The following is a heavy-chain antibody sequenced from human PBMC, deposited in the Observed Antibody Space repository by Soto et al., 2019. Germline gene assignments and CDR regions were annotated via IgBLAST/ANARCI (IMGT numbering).Heavy chain of an antibody. CDR3: ARPSCGAACYYYGMDV. J-gene: IGHJ6*02. V-gene: IGHV1-69*12. Sequence: QVQLVQSGAEVKKPGSSVKVSCKASGGTFSSYTISWVRQAPGQGLEWMGGIIPTFGTADYAQKFQGRVTITADESTSTGYMELSSLRSVDTALYYCARPSCGAACYYYGMDVWGQGTAVTVSS. CDR1: GGTFSSYT. CDR2: IIPTFGTA. D-gene: IGHD2-21*01.